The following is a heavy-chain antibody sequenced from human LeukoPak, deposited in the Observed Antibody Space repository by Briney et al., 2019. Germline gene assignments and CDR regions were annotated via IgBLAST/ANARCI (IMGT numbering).Heavy chain of an antibody. CDR3: ARGEDIVVVPAAMPAFPFDY. J-gene: IGHJ4*02. CDR1: GGSISSSY. V-gene: IGHV4-59*01. CDR2: IYYSGST. D-gene: IGHD2-2*01. Sequence: SETLSLTCTVSGGSISSSYWSWIRQPPGKGLEWIGYIYYSGSTNYNPSLKSRVTISVDTSKNQFSLKLSSVTAADTAVYYCARGEDIVVVPAAMPAFPFDYWGQGTLVTVSS.